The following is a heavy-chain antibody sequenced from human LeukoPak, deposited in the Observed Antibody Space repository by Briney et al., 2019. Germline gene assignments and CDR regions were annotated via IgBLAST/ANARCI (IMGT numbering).Heavy chain of an antibody. CDR1: GFTFSSYA. CDR3: AKHNYDRWAFDI. Sequence: QPGGSLRLSCAASGFTFSSYAMSWVRQAPGKGLEGVSAISGSGGSTYYADSVKGRFTISRDNSKNTLYLQMNSLRAEDTAVYYCAKHNYDRWAFDIWGQGTMVTVSS. D-gene: IGHD3-16*01. J-gene: IGHJ3*02. CDR2: ISGSGGST. V-gene: IGHV3-23*01.